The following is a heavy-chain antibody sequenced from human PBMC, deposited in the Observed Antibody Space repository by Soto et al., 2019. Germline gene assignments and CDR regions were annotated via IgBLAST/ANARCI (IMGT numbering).Heavy chain of an antibody. V-gene: IGHV1-69*01. Sequence: QVQLVQSGAEVKKPGSSVKVSCKASGGTFSSYAISWVRQAPGQGLEWMGGIIPISETTNYAQKCQGRVTITADESTSTAYMELSSLRSEDTAVYYCARSQGSSTSLEIYYYYYYGMDVWGQGTTVTVSS. J-gene: IGHJ6*02. CDR1: GGTFSSYA. CDR2: IIPISETT. CDR3: ARSQGSSTSLEIYYYYYYGMDV. D-gene: IGHD2-2*01.